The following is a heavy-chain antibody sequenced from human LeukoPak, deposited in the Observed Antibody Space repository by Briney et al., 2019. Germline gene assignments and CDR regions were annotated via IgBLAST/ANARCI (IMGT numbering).Heavy chain of an antibody. J-gene: IGHJ4*02. V-gene: IGHV4-59*08. CDR1: GGSISSYY. CDR3: ARAQIDYYDSSGLGY. D-gene: IGHD3-22*01. CDR2: IYYSGST. Sequence: SETLSLTCTVSGGSISSYYWSWIRQPPGKGLEWIGYIYYSGSTNYNPSLKSRVTISVDTSKNQFSLKLSSVTAADTAVYYCARAQIDYYDSSGLGYWGQGTLVTVSS.